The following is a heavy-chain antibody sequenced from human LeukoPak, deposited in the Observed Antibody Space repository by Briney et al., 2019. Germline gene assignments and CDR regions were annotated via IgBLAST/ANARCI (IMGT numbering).Heavy chain of an antibody. CDR2: IRDSGSST. D-gene: IGHD1-26*01. CDR3: AKYGPQDSGSSHFDY. J-gene: IGHJ4*02. Sequence: GGSLRLSCVASGLRFRSYAMSWVRQAPGKGLEWVSAIRDSGSSTHYADSVKGRFTTSRDNSKNTLFLQMNSLRAEDTAIYYCAKYGPQDSGSSHFDYWGRGALVTVSS. V-gene: IGHV3-23*01. CDR1: GLRFRSYA.